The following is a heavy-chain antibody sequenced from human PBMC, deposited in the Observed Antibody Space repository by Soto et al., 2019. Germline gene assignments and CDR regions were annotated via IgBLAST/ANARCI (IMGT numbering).Heavy chain of an antibody. CDR1: GYSFTSYW. Sequence: GESLKISCKGSGYSFTSYWISWVRQMPGKGLEWMGRIDPSDSYTNYSPSFQGHVTISRDDSKSIAYLQMNSLKTEDTAVYYCTRARAGVPAAMDYYYYYGMDVWGQGTTVTVSS. CDR2: IDPSDSYT. CDR3: TRARAGVPAAMDYYYYYGMDV. J-gene: IGHJ6*02. D-gene: IGHD2-2*01. V-gene: IGHV5-10-1*01.